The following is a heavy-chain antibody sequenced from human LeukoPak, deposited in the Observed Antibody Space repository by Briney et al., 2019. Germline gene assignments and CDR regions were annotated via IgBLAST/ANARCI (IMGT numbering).Heavy chain of an antibody. D-gene: IGHD1-14*01. V-gene: IGHV3-23*01. CDR1: ALTFSSYA. CDR2: ISGSGGST. Sequence: GGSLRLSCATSALTFSSYAMSWVRQAPGKGLEWVSAISGSGGSTYYADSVKGRFTISRDDSQNTIYLQMDSLRAEDTAVYYCATSSPRNYFDHWGQGTLVTVSS. CDR3: ATSSPRNYFDH. J-gene: IGHJ4*02.